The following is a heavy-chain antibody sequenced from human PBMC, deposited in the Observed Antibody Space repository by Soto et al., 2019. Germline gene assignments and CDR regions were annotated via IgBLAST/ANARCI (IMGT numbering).Heavy chain of an antibody. CDR1: GGTFSSYA. CDR3: ARLGTYCSGGSCYSQRYGMDV. CDR2: IIPIFGTA. D-gene: IGHD2-15*01. J-gene: IGHJ6*02. Sequence: SVKVSCKASGGTFSSYAISWVRQAPGQGLEWMGGIIPIFGTANYAQKFQGRVTITADESTSTAYMELSSLRSEDTAVYYCARLGTYCSGGSCYSQRYGMDVWGQGTTVTVSS. V-gene: IGHV1-69*13.